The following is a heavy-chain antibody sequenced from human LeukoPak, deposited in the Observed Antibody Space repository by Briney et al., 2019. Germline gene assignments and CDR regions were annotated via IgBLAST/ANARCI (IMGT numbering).Heavy chain of an antibody. D-gene: IGHD3-22*01. J-gene: IGHJ4*02. Sequence: GASVKVSCKASGYTFTSYGISWVRQAPGKGLEWMGGFDPEDGETIYAQKFQGRVTMTEDTSTDTAYMELSSLRSEDTAVYYCATKSWRYYDSSGYFPFDYWGQGTLVTVSS. V-gene: IGHV1-24*01. CDR1: GYTFTSYG. CDR2: FDPEDGET. CDR3: ATKSWRYYDSSGYFPFDY.